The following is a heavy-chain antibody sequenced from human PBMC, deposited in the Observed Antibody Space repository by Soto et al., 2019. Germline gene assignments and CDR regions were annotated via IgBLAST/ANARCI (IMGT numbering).Heavy chain of an antibody. Sequence: GGSLRLSCAASGFTFSSYAMSWVRQAPGKGLEWVSAISGSGGSTYYADSVKGRFTISRDNSKNTLYLQMNSLRAEDTAVYYCAKVLRIAARRGSWFDPWGQGTLVTVSS. CDR1: GFTFSSYA. CDR2: ISGSGGST. J-gene: IGHJ5*02. CDR3: AKVLRIAARRGSWFDP. D-gene: IGHD6-6*01. V-gene: IGHV3-23*01.